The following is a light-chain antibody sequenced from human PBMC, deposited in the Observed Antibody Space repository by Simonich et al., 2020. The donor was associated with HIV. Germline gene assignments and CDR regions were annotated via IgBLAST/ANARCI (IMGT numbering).Light chain of an antibody. V-gene: IGKV2D-29*02. CDR2: EVS. CDR3: MQSIQLPLLT. CDR1: QSLLHSNGKTY. Sequence: DIVMTQTPLSLSVTPGQPASISCTSSQSLLHSNGKTYLYWYLQKPDQSPQLLIYEVSNRCSGVPDRFSGSGSGTDFTLKISRVEAEDVGVYYCMQSIQLPLLTFGGGTKVEIK. J-gene: IGKJ4*01.